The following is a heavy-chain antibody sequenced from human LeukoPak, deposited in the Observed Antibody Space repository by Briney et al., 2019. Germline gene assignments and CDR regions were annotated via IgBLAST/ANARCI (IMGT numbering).Heavy chain of an antibody. J-gene: IGHJ3*02. V-gene: IGHV3-74*01. CDR2: MNSDGSST. CDR3: ASVSLYYYDSEYDAFDI. Sequence: PGGSLRLSCAASGFTFSSYWMHWVRQAPGKGLVWVSRMNSDGSSTSYADSVKGRFTISRDNAKNTLYLQMNSLRAEDTAVYYCASVSLYYYDSEYDAFDIWGQGTMVTVSS. CDR1: GFTFSSYW. D-gene: IGHD3-22*01.